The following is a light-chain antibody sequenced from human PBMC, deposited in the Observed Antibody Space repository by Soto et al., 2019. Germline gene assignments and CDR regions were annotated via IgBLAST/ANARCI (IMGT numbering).Light chain of an antibody. CDR2: DVT. CDR1: SNDVGAYNY. J-gene: IGLJ1*01. CDR3: CSYAGGYIYL. Sequence: QSALTQPASVSGSPGQSITISCTGTSNDVGAYNYVSWYQQHPGRPPKLMIYDVTKWPSGVPERFSGSKSGNTASLTISGLQAEDEADYFCCSYAGGYIYLFGTGTKVTVL. V-gene: IGLV2-11*01.